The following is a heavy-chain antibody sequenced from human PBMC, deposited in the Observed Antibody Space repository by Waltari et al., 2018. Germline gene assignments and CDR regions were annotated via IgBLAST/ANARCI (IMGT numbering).Heavy chain of an antibody. CDR2: VEPDDGQT. D-gene: IGHD3-3*02. J-gene: IGHJ3*02. V-gene: IGHV1-69-2*01. CDR1: GYTLSDYY. CDR3: ATGLGDSISASRPFEI. Sequence: EVRLLQSGAEVKKPGTTFKISCRLSGYTLSDYYIHWIQPAPGKGLQWMGLVEPDDGQTIYAEALQGRISMTAGSSRKTVYMELTSLTSDDSAVYYCATGLGDSISASRPFEIWGQGTVITVSS.